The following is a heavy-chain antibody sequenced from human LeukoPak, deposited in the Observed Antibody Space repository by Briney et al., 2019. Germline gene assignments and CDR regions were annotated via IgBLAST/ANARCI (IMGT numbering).Heavy chain of an antibody. Sequence: GGSLRLSCAASGFIFTNAWMSWVRQAPGKGLEWLGRIKSRTDGETANYAAPMKGRFTISRDDSKNTLYLDMNSLKTEDTAVYFCASRAVRSGGDFRAFDIWSQGTMVIVSS. V-gene: IGHV3-15*01. D-gene: IGHD5-12*01. J-gene: IGHJ3*02. CDR1: GFIFTNAW. CDR2: IKSRTDGETA. CDR3: ASRAVRSGGDFRAFDI.